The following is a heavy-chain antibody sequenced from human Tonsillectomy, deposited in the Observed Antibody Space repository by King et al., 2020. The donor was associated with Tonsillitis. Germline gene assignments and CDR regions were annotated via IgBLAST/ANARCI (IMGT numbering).Heavy chain of an antibody. CDR2: IRSKANSYAT. CDR1: GFTFSGSA. Sequence: EVQLVESGGGLVQPGGSLKLSCAASGFTFSGSAMHWVRQASGKGLEWVGRIRSKANSYATAYAASVKGRFTISRDDSQNTAYLQMNSLKTEDTAVYYCTSHHGDSYGSFDYWGQGTLVTVSS. CDR3: TSHHGDSYGSFDY. V-gene: IGHV3-73*01. D-gene: IGHD5-18*01. J-gene: IGHJ4*02.